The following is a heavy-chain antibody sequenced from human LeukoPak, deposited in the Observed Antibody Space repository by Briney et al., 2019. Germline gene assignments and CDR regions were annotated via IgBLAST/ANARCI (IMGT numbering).Heavy chain of an antibody. J-gene: IGHJ2*01. CDR1: GFXFSSSA. CDR2: ISGSGGST. CDR3: AKDLSYWYFDL. V-gene: IGHV3-23*01. Sequence: GGSLRLSCAASGFXFSSSAISWVRQAPGKGLEWVSSISGSGGSTHYADSVKGRFTISRDNSKNTLFLQMNSLRAEDTAVYYCAKDLSYWYFDLWGRGTLVTVSS.